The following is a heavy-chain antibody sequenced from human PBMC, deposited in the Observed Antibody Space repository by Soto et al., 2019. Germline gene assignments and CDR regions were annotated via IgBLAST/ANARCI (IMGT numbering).Heavy chain of an antibody. CDR1: GCTSSGYW. CDR2: INEDGSQK. Sequence: GGSLRLSCAASGCTSSGYWISWCRQASGTGLEGGASINEDGSQKNYVDSVGGRFTISRDNAQHSLFLQINSLRPEGTAVFYCAKGGWLDDWGPGTLVAVSS. J-gene: IGHJ5*02. CDR3: AKGGWLDD. V-gene: IGHV3-7*03.